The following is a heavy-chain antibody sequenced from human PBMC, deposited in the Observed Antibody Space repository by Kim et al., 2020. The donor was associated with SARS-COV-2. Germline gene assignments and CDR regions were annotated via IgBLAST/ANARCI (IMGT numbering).Heavy chain of an antibody. Sequence: YAKKLQGRVTMTTDTSTSTAYMELRSLRSDDTAVYYCARDQGIVVVIQDYWGQGTLVTVSS. V-gene: IGHV1-18*01. J-gene: IGHJ4*02. CDR3: ARDQGIVVVIQDY. D-gene: IGHD3-22*01.